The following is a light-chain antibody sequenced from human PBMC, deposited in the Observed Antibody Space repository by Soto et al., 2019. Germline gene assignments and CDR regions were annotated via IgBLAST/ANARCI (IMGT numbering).Light chain of an antibody. Sequence: DIQMTQSPSSLSASVGDRVTITCQASQDITNYLNWYQQKPGKAPRLLVYDGSNLDTGVPSRFSGSGSGTHLSFTISSLHPEDIATFYCQQFDSLPITFGQGTRLEI. CDR1: QDITNY. CDR2: DGS. V-gene: IGKV1-33*01. J-gene: IGKJ5*01. CDR3: QQFDSLPIT.